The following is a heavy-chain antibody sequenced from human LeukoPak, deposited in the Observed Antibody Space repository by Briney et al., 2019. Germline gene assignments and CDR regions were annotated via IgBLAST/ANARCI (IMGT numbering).Heavy chain of an antibody. CDR3: ARGYNWNYEQFDY. CDR2: SFTTGST. V-gene: IGHV4-4*09. Sequence: SEALSLTCTVSGGSMNNYYWTWIRQSPGKGLEWIGYSFTTGSTNYKPSLKGRVTISVDMSKNQFSLKLSSVTAADTAVYYCARGYNWNYEQFDYWGQGTLVTVSS. D-gene: IGHD1-7*01. J-gene: IGHJ4*02. CDR1: GGSMNNYY.